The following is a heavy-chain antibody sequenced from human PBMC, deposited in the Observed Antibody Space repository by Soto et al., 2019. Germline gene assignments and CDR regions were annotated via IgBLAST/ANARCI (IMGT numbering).Heavy chain of an antibody. CDR2: IYYSGST. D-gene: IGHD3-10*01. V-gene: IGHV4-30-4*01. J-gene: IGHJ4*02. CDR3: ARVGGFGATTIDY. CDR1: GGSISCGDYY. Sequence: SETLSLTCTVSGGSISCGDYYWSWIRQPPGKGLEWIGYIYYSGSTYYNQSLKSRVTISVDTSKNQFSLKLSSVTAADTAVYYCARVGGFGATTIDYWGQGTLVTVSS.